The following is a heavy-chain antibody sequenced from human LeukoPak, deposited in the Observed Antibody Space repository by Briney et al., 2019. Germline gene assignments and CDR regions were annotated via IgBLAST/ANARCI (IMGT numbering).Heavy chain of an antibody. CDR2: ISGSGGST. D-gene: IGHD3-10*01. J-gene: IGHJ4*02. V-gene: IGHV3-23*01. CDR1: GFTFSSYA. Sequence: TGGSLRLSCAASGFTFSSYAMSWVRQAPGKGLEWVSAISGSGGSTYYADSVKGRFTISRDNSKNTLYLQMNSLRAEDTAVYYCAKDPYYYGSGSYYNTDLNYFDYWGQGTLVTVSS. CDR3: AKDPYYYGSGSYYNTDLNYFDY.